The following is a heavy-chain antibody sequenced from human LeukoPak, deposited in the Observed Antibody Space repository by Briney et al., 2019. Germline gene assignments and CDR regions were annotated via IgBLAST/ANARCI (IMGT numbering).Heavy chain of an antibody. CDR2: IKSDGSST. Sequence: GGSLRLSCAASGFTFNYYWMHWVRQAPGKGLVWVSRIKSDGSSTSYAGSVKGRFTISRDNAKNTLYLQMNSLRGEDTAVYYCAGDSDYGGYSRFEYWGQETLVSVSS. CDR3: AGDSDYGGYSRFEY. V-gene: IGHV3-74*01. CDR1: GFTFNYYW. D-gene: IGHD4-17*01. J-gene: IGHJ4*02.